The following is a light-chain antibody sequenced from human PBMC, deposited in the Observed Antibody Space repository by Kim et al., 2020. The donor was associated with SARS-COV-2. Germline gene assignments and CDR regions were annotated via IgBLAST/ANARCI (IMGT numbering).Light chain of an antibody. V-gene: IGLV2-14*03. Sequence: GHSFTLSCTGTSGYVGGYNYVSWYQQHPGKAPKLMIYDVSNRPSGVSNRFSGSKSGNTASLTISGLQAEDEADYYCSSYTSSSTWVCGGGTKLTVL. J-gene: IGLJ3*02. CDR1: SGYVGGYNY. CDR3: SSYTSSSTWV. CDR2: DVS.